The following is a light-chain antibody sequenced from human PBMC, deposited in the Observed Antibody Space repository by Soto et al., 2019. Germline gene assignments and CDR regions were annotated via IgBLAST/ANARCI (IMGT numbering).Light chain of an antibody. J-gene: IGLJ3*02. CDR3: SSYTRSTTGV. V-gene: IGLV2-14*01. Sequence: QSVLTQPASVSGSPGQSITISCTGTSSDVGAYNYVSWYQVHPGKAPQLIIFEVSNRPSGVSNRFSGSKSGNTASLTISGLQAEDEADFYCSSYTRSTTGVFGGGTKLTVL. CDR1: SSDVGAYNY. CDR2: EVS.